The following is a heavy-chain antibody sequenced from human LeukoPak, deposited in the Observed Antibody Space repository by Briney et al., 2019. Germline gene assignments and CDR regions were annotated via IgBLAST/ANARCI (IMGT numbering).Heavy chain of an antibody. V-gene: IGHV4-34*01. CDR1: GGSFSGYY. CDR3: ARPTTVTTHYFQH. J-gene: IGHJ1*01. D-gene: IGHD4-17*01. Sequence: SETLSLTCAVYGGSFSGYYWSWIRQPPGKGLEWIGEINHSGSTNYNPSLKSRVTISVDTSKNQFSPKLSSVTAADTAVYYCARPTTVTTHYFQHWGQGTLVTVSS. CDR2: INHSGST.